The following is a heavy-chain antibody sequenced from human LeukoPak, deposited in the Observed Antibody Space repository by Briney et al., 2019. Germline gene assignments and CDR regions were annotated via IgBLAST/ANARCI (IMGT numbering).Heavy chain of an antibody. CDR1: GGSITDYH. D-gene: IGHD3-22*01. J-gene: IGHJ4*02. V-gene: IGHV4-4*07. CDR2: LYTSGST. CDR3: ASDYFDRTGYYGFIY. Sequence: PSETLSLTCTVSGGSITDYHWIWIRQPAGKGLEWIGRLYTSGSTNYNPSLKSRVSMPVDTSKKQFSLRLSSVTAADTAIYYCASDYFDRTGYYGFIYLCQGSLVTIS.